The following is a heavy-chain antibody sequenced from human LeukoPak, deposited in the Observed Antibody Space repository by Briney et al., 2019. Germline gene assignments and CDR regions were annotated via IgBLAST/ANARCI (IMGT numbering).Heavy chain of an antibody. CDR1: GFTFSSYA. V-gene: IGHV3-21*01. J-gene: IGHJ4*02. CDR2: FGTRSSSI. CDR3: ARERDEGFDY. Sequence: GGSLRLSCAASGFTFSSYAMNWVRQAPGKGLEWVSSFGTRSSSIYYADSVKGRFTISRDSARNSLYLQMNSLKAEDTAVYYCARERDEGFDYWGQGTLVTVSS. D-gene: IGHD5-24*01.